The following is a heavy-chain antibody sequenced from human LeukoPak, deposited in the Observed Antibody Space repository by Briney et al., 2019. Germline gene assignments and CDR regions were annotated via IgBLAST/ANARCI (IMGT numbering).Heavy chain of an antibody. Sequence: FSXXAISWXGQARGQGGEWMGWIIPIFGTANYAQKFQGRVTITADKSTSTAYMELSSLRSEDTAVYYCARSGGPDIVFDYWGQGTLVTVSS. J-gene: IGHJ4*02. D-gene: IGHD2-15*01. CDR3: ARSGGPDIVFDY. V-gene: IGHV1-69*06. CDR2: IIPIFGTA. CDR1: FSXXA.